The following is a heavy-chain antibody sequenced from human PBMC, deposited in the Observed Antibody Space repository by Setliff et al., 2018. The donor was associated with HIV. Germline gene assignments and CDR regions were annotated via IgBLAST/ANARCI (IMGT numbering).Heavy chain of an antibody. CDR1: GYRFMSYG. CDR3: AREVDGLELDH. CDR2: TSSFSGAT. Sequence: VKVSCKGSGYRFMSYGFTWVRQAPGQGLEWVGWTSSFSGATKYSQNLQGRVAMTTDTSTNTAYMELRSLKSDDTAVYYCAREVDGLELDHWGQGTLVTVSS. J-gene: IGHJ4*02. V-gene: IGHV1-18*01.